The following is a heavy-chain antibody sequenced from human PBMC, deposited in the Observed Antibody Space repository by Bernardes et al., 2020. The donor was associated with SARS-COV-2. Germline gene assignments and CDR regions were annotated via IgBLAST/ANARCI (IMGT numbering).Heavy chain of an antibody. CDR2: IYYSGST. V-gene: IGHV4-59*01. D-gene: IGHD2-15*01. J-gene: IGHJ5*02. CDR1: GGSISSYY. Sequence: SETLSLTCTVSGGSISSYYWSWIRQPPGKGLEWIGYIYYSGSTNYNPSLKSRVTISVDTSKNQFSLKLSSVTAADTAVYYCARQVKVGYCSGGSCYSRLGWFDPWGQGTLVTVSS. CDR3: ARQVKVGYCSGGSCYSRLGWFDP.